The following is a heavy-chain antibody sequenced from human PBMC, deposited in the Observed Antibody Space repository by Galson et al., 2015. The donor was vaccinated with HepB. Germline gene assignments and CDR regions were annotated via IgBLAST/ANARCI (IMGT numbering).Heavy chain of an antibody. D-gene: IGHD4-23*01. CDR2: IKPDGREK. CDR3: ARDFRTTVVTPHDY. Sequence: SLRLSCAASGFTFSRYWMSWVRQAPGKGLEWLANIKPDGREKYYVGSVKGRFLISRDNAKNSLYLQINSLRAEDTAVYYCARDFRTTVVTPHDYWGQGTLVTVSS. V-gene: IGHV3-7*05. CDR1: GFTFSRYW. J-gene: IGHJ4*02.